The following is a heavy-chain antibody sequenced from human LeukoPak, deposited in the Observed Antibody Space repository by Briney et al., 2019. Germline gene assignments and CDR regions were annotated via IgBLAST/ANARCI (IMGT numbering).Heavy chain of an antibody. D-gene: IGHD3-10*01. Sequence: PSETLSLTCAVYGGSFSGYYWSWIRQPPGKGLEWIGEINHSGSTNYNPSLKSRVTISVDTSKNQFSLKLSFVTAADTAVYYCARGPGMVRGVITPPWGQGTLVTVSS. V-gene: IGHV4-34*01. CDR1: GGSFSGYY. J-gene: IGHJ4*02. CDR2: INHSGST. CDR3: ARGPGMVRGVITPP.